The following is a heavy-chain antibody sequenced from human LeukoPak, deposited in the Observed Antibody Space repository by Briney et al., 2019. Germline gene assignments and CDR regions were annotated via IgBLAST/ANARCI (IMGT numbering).Heavy chain of an antibody. Sequence: GGSLRLSCAASGFTVSSSYMSWVRQAPGKGLEWVSIISSAGTTYYADSVKGRFTISRDNSKNTVYLQVNSLRAEDTAVYYCARDLSQSRYCSGGSCYYYWGQGTLVTVSS. V-gene: IGHV3-66*01. CDR2: ISSAGTT. CDR1: GFTVSSSY. J-gene: IGHJ4*02. D-gene: IGHD2-15*01. CDR3: ARDLSQSRYCSGGSCYYY.